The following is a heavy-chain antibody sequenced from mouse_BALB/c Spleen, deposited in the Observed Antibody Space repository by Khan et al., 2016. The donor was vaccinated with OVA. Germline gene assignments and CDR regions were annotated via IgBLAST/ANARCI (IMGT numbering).Heavy chain of an antibody. CDR2: ISDGGTYT. J-gene: IGHJ3*01. CDR3: ERGYYGDPFAY. D-gene: IGHD2-13*01. Sequence: EVELVESGGGLVKPGGSLKLSCAASGFIFSDYYMYWVRQTPEKRLEWVATISDGGTYTYYLDSVMGRFTISRDDAKNNRYLQLSSLKAEDTAIYYWERGYYGDPFAYWGQGTLVAVSA. V-gene: IGHV5-4*02. CDR1: GFIFSDYY.